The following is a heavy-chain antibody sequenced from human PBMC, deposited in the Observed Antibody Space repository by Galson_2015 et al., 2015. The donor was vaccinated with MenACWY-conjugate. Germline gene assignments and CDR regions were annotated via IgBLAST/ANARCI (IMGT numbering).Heavy chain of an antibody. CDR1: GYTVTSYY. CDR3: ARDSWFGPNYDFWSGYFDY. V-gene: IGHV1-46*01. D-gene: IGHD3-3*01. Sequence: SVKVSCKASGYTVTSYYMHWVRPAPGQGLEWMGIINPSGGSTSYAQKFQGRVTMTRYTSTSTVYMELSSLRSEDTAVYYSARDSWFGPNYDFWSGYFDYWGQGTLVTVSS. CDR2: INPSGGST. J-gene: IGHJ4*02.